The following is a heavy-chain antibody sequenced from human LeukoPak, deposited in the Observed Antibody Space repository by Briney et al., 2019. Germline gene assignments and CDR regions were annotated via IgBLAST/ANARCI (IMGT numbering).Heavy chain of an antibody. Sequence: GGSLRLSCAASGFSFSNYGIHWVRQAPGKGLEWVAFIWYDGSKKYYADSVRGRFTISRDNSKNTPYLQMNSLRAEDTAVYYCAKGEYNYYMDVWGKGTTVTVSS. CDR2: IWYDGSKK. J-gene: IGHJ6*03. CDR3: AKGEYNYYMDV. D-gene: IGHD5-24*01. CDR1: GFSFSNYG. V-gene: IGHV3-30*02.